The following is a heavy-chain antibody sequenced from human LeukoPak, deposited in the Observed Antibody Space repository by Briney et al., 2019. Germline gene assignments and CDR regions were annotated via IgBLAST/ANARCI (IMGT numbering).Heavy chain of an antibody. CDR2: IDWDDDK. J-gene: IGHJ4*02. CDR1: GFSLSTSGMC. Sequence: SGPALVKPTQTLTLTCTLSGFSLSTSGMCVSWIRQPPGKALEWLARIDWDDDKYYNTSLRTRLTISKDISKNQVVLTMTNMDPVDTATYYCARVSRGDYGMYYFDYWGQGALVTVSS. CDR3: ARVSRGDYGMYYFDY. D-gene: IGHD3-16*01. V-gene: IGHV2-70*11.